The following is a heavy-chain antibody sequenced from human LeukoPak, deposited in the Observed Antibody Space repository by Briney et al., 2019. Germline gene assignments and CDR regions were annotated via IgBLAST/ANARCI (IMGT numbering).Heavy chain of an antibody. J-gene: IGHJ4*02. CDR2: INPNSGGT. D-gene: IGHD2-2*01. CDR1: GYTFTGYY. Sequence: ASVKVSCQASGYTFTGYYMHWVRQAPGQGPEWMGWINPNSGGTNYAQKFPGRVTITRDTSISTAYMELGRLRSEDTAVYYCARDRVVPAATWDYWGQGTLVTVSS. V-gene: IGHV1-2*02. CDR3: ARDRVVPAATWDY.